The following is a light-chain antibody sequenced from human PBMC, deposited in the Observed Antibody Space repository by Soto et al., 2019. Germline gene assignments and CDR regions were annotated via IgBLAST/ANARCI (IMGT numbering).Light chain of an antibody. Sequence: DIQMTQSPSTLSASVGDRVTITCRACQSISSWLAWYQQKPGKAPKLLIYKASSLESGVPSRFSGSGSGTEFTLTISSLQPDDFATYYCKQYNSFPLTFGGGTKVDI. CDR1: QSISSW. CDR3: KQYNSFPLT. CDR2: KAS. J-gene: IGKJ4*01. V-gene: IGKV1-5*03.